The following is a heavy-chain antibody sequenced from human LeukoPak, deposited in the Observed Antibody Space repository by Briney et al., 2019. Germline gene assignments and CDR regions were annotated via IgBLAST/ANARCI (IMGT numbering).Heavy chain of an antibody. D-gene: IGHD5-18*01. CDR3: ARGPGYSYGSSYYYMDV. V-gene: IGHV4-34*01. CDR1: GGSFSGYY. J-gene: IGHJ6*03. CDR2: INHSGST. Sequence: SETLSLTCAVYGGSFSGYYWSWIRQPPGKGLEWIGEINHSGSTNYNPSLKSRVTISVDTSKNQFSLKLTSVTAADTAVYYCARGPGYSYGSSYYYMDVWGKGTTVTVSS.